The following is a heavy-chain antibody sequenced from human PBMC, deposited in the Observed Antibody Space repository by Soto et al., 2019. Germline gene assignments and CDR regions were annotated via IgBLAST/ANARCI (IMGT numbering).Heavy chain of an antibody. V-gene: IGHV1-2*02. CDR3: ARAARVCSGGSCYSDAHYYYGMDV. CDR1: GYTFTGYY. J-gene: IGHJ6*02. Sequence: ASVKVSCKASGYTFTGYYMHWVRQAPGQGLEWMGWINPNSGGTNYAQKFQGRVTMTRDTSISTAYMELSRLRSDDTAVYYCARAARVCSGGSCYSDAHYYYGMDVWGQGTTVTAP. CDR2: INPNSGGT. D-gene: IGHD2-15*01.